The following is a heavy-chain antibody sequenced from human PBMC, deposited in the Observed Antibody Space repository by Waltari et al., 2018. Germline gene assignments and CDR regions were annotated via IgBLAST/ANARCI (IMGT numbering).Heavy chain of an antibody. J-gene: IGHJ4*02. CDR1: GYTFTSYY. Sequence: QVQLVQSGAEVKKPGASVKVSCKASGYTFTSYYMHWVRQAPGQGLEWMGIINPSGGSTSYAQKFQGRVTMTRDTSTSTVYMELSSLRSEDTAVYYCVFKRNWNYRFDYWGQGTLVIVSS. D-gene: IGHD1-7*01. CDR3: VFKRNWNYRFDY. V-gene: IGHV1-46*01. CDR2: INPSGGST.